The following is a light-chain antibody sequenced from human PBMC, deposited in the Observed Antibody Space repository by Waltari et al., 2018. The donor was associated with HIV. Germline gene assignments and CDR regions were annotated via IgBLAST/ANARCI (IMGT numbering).Light chain of an antibody. Sequence: QSVLTQPPSVSAAPGQKVTISCSGSSSNIGNNYVSWYQQLPGTTPKLLIYENNHRPPGIPDRSSGSKAGTSATLGVTGLQTGDEADYYCGTWDTSLSAVLFGGGTKLTVL. J-gene: IGLJ2*01. CDR3: GTWDTSLSAVL. V-gene: IGLV1-51*02. CDR1: SSNIGNNY. CDR2: ENN.